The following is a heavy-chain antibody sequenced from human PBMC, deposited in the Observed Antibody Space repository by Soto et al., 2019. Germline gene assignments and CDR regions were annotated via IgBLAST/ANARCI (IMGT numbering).Heavy chain of an antibody. CDR3: ARDLDQGGQQQLDGDGDY. D-gene: IGHD6-13*01. J-gene: IGHJ4*02. Sequence: GGSLRLSCAASGFTFSSYSMNWVRQAPGKGLEWVSYISSSSSTIYYADSVKGRFTISRDNAKNSLYLQMNSLRDEDTAVYYCARDLDQGGQQQLDGDGDYWGQGTLVTVSS. CDR2: ISSSSSTI. CDR1: GFTFSSYS. V-gene: IGHV3-48*02.